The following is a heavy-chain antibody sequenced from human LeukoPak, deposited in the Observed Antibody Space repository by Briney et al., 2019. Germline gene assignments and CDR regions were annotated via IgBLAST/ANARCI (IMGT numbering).Heavy chain of an antibody. V-gene: IGHV5-51*01. CDR2: IYPSDSDT. CDR3: ARHPSYYSGWPLDY. J-gene: IGHJ4*02. Sequence: GESLKISCKDSGYSFTSHWIGWVRQMPGKGLEWMGIIYPSDSDTRYSPSFQGQVTISVDKSISTAYLQWNSLKAADTAMYYCARHPSYYSGWPLDYWGQGTLVTVSS. CDR1: GYSFTSHW. D-gene: IGHD6-19*01.